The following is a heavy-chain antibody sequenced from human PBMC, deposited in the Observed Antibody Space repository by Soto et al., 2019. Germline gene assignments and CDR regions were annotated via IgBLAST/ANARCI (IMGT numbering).Heavy chain of an antibody. Sequence: PRGSLKISCKGSGYSFTSYWIGWVRQMPGKGLEWRGIIYPCDSDTRYSPSFQGQVTISADKSISTAYLQWSSLKASDTAMYYCARPYYDSSGFDAFDIWGQGTMVTVSS. V-gene: IGHV5-51*01. J-gene: IGHJ3*02. D-gene: IGHD3-22*01. CDR2: IYPCDSDT. CDR3: ARPYYDSSGFDAFDI. CDR1: GYSFTSYW.